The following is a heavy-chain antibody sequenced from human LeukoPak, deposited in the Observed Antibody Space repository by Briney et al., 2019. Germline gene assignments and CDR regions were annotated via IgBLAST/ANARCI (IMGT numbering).Heavy chain of an antibody. CDR2: IYYSGSA. J-gene: IGHJ6*03. D-gene: IGHD2-2*01. Sequence: SETLSLTCTVSGGAISSYYWSWIRQPPGKGLEWIGYIYYSGSAYYNPSLKSRVTISVDTSKNQFSLKLSSVTAADTAVYYCARVVVVPAAIGVLWFGEGYYYYMDVWGKGATVTVSS. V-gene: IGHV4-59*12. CDR1: GGAISSYY. CDR3: ARVVVVPAAIGVLWFGEGYYYYMDV.